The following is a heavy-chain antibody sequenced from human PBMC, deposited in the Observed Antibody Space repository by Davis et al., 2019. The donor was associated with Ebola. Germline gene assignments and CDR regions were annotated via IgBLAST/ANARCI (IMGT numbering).Heavy chain of an antibody. CDR2: IIPMLGIT. Sequence: AASVKVSCKASGVTFSSYTISWVRQAPGQGLEWMGRIIPMLGITNYAQKFQGRVTISADKSTSTAYMELSSLRSEDTAVYYCTREWGSGFDPWGQGTLVIVSS. V-gene: IGHV1-69*04. CDR1: GVTFSSYT. D-gene: IGHD7-27*01. J-gene: IGHJ5*02. CDR3: TREWGSGFDP.